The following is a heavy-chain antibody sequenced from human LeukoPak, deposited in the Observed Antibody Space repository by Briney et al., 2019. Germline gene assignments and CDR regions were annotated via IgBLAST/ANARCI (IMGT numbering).Heavy chain of an antibody. J-gene: IGHJ4*02. CDR2: ISGSGGAT. D-gene: IGHD6-13*01. CDR1: GFTFSSYA. CDR3: AKDLRSSILYYFDY. V-gene: IGHV3-23*01. Sequence: GGSLRLSCAASGFTFSSYAMSCVRQAPGKGLEWVSGISGSGGATYYADSVKGRFTISRDDSRNTLYLQMNSLRAEDTAIYYCAKDLRSSILYYFDYWGQGTLVTVSS.